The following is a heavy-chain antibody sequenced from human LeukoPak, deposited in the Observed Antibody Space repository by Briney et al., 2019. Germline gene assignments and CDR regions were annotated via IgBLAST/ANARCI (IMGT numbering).Heavy chain of an antibody. J-gene: IGHJ4*02. V-gene: IGHV1-3*01. Sequence: ASVKVSCKASGYTFTSYAVHWVRQAPGQKLEWLGWINGGNGYTKYSQNFQGRVTITRDTSASTAYMELSSLRSEDTAVYYCVRDPRYAAGIFFDYWGQGILVTVSS. D-gene: IGHD2-2*01. CDR1: GYTFTSYA. CDR3: VRDPRYAAGIFFDY. CDR2: INGGNGYT.